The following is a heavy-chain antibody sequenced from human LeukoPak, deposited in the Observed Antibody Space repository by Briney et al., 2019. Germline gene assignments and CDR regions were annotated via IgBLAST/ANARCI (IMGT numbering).Heavy chain of an antibody. J-gene: IGHJ3*02. CDR1: GFTFSSYS. CDR3: ARDGVAVVDAFDI. V-gene: IGHV3-21*01. CDR2: ISSSSGYI. D-gene: IGHD3-3*01. Sequence: PGGSLRLSCAASGFTFSSYSMNWVRQAPGKGLEWVSCISSSSGYIDYADSVEGRFTISRDNAKNSLYLLMNSLRAEDTAVYYCARDGVAVVDAFDIWGQGTMVTVSS.